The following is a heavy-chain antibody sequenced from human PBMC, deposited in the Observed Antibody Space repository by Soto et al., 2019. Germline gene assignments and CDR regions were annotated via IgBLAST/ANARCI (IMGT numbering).Heavy chain of an antibody. CDR3: ARNHIAAAYYFDY. CDR1: GFTFSSYA. Sequence: GGSLRLSCAASGFTFSSYAMSWVRQAPGKGLEWVSAISGSGGSTYYADSVKGRFTISRDNSKNTLYLQMNSLRAEDTAVYFCARNHIAAAYYFDYWGQGTLVTVSS. J-gene: IGHJ4*02. D-gene: IGHD6-13*01. V-gene: IGHV3-23*01. CDR2: ISGSGGST.